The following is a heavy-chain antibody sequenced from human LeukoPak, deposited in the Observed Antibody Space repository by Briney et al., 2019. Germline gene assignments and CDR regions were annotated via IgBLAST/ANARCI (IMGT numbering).Heavy chain of an antibody. D-gene: IGHD2-2*01. Sequence: PSETLSLTCAVSGYSISSGYYWGWIRQPPGKGLERIGSIYHSGSTYYNPSLKSRVTISVDTSKNQFSLKLSSVTAADTAVYYCAKGPAAYWRYWGQGTLVTVSS. J-gene: IGHJ4*02. CDR3: AKGPAAYWRY. CDR2: IYHSGST. V-gene: IGHV4-38-2*01. CDR1: GYSISSGYY.